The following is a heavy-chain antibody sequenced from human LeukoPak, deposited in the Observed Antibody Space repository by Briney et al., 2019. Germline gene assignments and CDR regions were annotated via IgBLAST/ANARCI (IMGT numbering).Heavy chain of an antibody. V-gene: IGHV4-34*01. CDR1: GGSFSGYY. CDR3: ARGGIAVAGMGFDY. Sequence: SETLSLTCAVYGGSFSGYYWSWIRQPPGKGLEWIGEINHSGSTNYNPSLKSRVTISVDTSKNQFSLKLSSVTAADMAVYYCARGGIAVAGMGFDYWGQGTLVTVSS. D-gene: IGHD6-19*01. J-gene: IGHJ4*02. CDR2: INHSGST.